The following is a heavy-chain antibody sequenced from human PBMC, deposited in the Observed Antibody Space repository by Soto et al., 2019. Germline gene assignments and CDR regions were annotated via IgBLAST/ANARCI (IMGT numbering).Heavy chain of an antibody. J-gene: IGHJ5*02. CDR3: ARARANVAPNWFDP. CDR2: INPYSGAT. Sequence: QVQLVQSGAEVKKPGASVKVSCKASGYTFSGYYVHWVRQAPGQGLEWMGWINPYSGATNYAQKFQDWVTMTGDASVSTAYLELTTLVSDDTAVYYCARARANVAPNWFDPWGQGTLVIVSS. CDR1: GYTFSGYY. V-gene: IGHV1-2*04. D-gene: IGHD5-12*01.